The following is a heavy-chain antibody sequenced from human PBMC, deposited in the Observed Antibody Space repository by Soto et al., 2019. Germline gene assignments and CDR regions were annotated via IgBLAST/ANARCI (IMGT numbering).Heavy chain of an antibody. CDR2: IIPIFGTT. J-gene: IGHJ6*02. CDR1: GGTFSRFE. Sequence: QVHLVQSGAEVKKPGSSVKVSCKASGGTFSRFEISWVRQAPGQGLEWMGKIIPIFGTTNYAQKFQGRVTLTANESTGTVYLELSSLRSEDTAVYFCARASIGGDYYGLDVWGQGTTVTVSS. CDR3: ARASIGGDYYGLDV. V-gene: IGHV1-69*18. D-gene: IGHD3-16*01.